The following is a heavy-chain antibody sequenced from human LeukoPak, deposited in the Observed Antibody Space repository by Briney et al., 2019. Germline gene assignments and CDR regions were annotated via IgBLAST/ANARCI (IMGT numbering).Heavy chain of an antibody. CDR1: GFTFSNFA. J-gene: IGHJ3*02. V-gene: IGHV3-30*18. CDR3: AKTLTIFGVVIDAFDI. CDR2: ISYDGSNK. D-gene: IGHD3-3*01. Sequence: PGGSLRLSCAASGFTFSNFAMRWVRQAPGKGLEWVAVISYDGSNKYYADSVKGRFTISRDNSKNTLHLQMNSLRAEDTAVYYCAKTLTIFGVVIDAFDIWGQGTMVTVSS.